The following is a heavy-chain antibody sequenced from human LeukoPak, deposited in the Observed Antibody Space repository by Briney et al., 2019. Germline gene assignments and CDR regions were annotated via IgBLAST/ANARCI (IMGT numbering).Heavy chain of an antibody. CDR1: NGPISSYY. D-gene: IGHD3-16*01. J-gene: IGHJ3*02. V-gene: IGHV4-4*07. CDR3: ARGAFGDSDAFDI. CDR2: IYGSGRSSGRT. Sequence: SETLSLTCSVSNGPISSYYWSWIRQPAGKGLEWIGRIYGSGRSSGRTNYIASLKSRVTMPVDTSKNQFSLELSSLTAADTAVYYCARGAFGDSDAFDIWGQGTLVTVSS.